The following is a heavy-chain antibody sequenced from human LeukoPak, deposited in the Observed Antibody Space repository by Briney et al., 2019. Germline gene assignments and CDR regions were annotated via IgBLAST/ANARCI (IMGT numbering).Heavy chain of an antibody. CDR1: GFTFSSYE. CDR2: ISSSGSGI. J-gene: IGHJ4*02. D-gene: IGHD5-12*01. Sequence: PGGSLRLSCAASGFTFSSYEMNWVRQAPGKGLEWVSYISSSGSGIYYADSVKGRFTISRDNAKNSLYLQMNSLRAEDTAVYYCARDSTWLRFDYWGQGTLVTVSS. CDR3: ARDSTWLRFDY. V-gene: IGHV3-48*03.